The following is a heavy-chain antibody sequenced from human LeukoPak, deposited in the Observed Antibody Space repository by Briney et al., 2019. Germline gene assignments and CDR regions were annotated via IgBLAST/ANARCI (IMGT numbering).Heavy chain of an antibody. V-gene: IGHV4-34*01. D-gene: IGHD3-3*01. CDR2: IKHSGST. J-gene: IGHJ4*02. CDR1: GGSFGGYY. CDR3: ARWGYDFWSGYQHQRVFDY. Sequence: SETLSLTCAVYGGSFGGYYWSWIRQPPGKGLEWIGEIKHSGSTNYNPSLKSRVTISVDTSKNQFSLKLSSVTSADTAVYYCARWGYDFWSGYQHQRVFDYWGQGTLVTVSS.